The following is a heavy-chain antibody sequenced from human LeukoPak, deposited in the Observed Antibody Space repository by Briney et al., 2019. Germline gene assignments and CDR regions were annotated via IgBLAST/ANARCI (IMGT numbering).Heavy chain of an antibody. CDR1: GFRFDSHW. CDR3: ARDDRVAPGLPAPDY. V-gene: IGHV3-7*01. CDR2: IKLDGSEK. J-gene: IGHJ4*02. D-gene: IGHD6-13*01. Sequence: GGSLRLSCTASGFRFDSHWMSWVRQAPGKGLEWVATIKLDGSEKYYVDSVKGRFTISRDDAKNSLYLQMYSLRAEDTAVYYCARDDRVAPGLPAPDYWGQGTLVTVSS.